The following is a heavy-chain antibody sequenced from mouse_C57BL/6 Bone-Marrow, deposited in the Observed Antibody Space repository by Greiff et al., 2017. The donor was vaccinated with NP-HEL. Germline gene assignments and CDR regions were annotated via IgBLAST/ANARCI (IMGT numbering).Heavy chain of an antibody. D-gene: IGHD1-1*01. CDR2: IYPGNSDT. Sequence: VQLQQSGTVLARPGASVKMSCKTSGYTFTSYWMHWVKQRPGQGLEWIGAIYPGNSDTSYNQKFKGKAKLTAVTSASTAYMELSSLTNEDSAVYYCTRSKLYYYGSSLFFAYWGQGTLVTVSA. CDR3: TRSKLYYYGSSLFFAY. V-gene: IGHV1-5*01. J-gene: IGHJ3*01. CDR1: GYTFTSYW.